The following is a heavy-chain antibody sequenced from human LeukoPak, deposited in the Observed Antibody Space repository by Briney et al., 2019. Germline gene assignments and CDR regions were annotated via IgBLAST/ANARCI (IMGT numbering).Heavy chain of an antibody. V-gene: IGHV1-18*01. J-gene: IGHJ1*01. CDR3: ARDGPLGYFQD. CDR1: GYTFVTSG. CDR2: IRPDFRMT. Sequence: ASVKLSCKTSGYTFVTSGICWVRQAPGQGLEWMGWIRPDFRMTYYAQKVQGRVAMNAHTSTRTAYLELRRHGYDVTAVYYCARDGPLGYFQDWGQGTLVTVSS. D-gene: IGHD3-10*01.